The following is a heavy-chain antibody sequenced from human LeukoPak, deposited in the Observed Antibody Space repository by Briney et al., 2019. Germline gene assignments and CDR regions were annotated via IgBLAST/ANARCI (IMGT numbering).Heavy chain of an antibody. D-gene: IGHD5-24*01. Sequence: SQTLSLTCAISGDGVSTNSVAWNWIRQSPSRGLEWLGRTSYRSKWYNDYAVSVKSRITITPDTSKNQFSLQLNSVTPEDTAVYYCAREAEITRFDYWGQGTLVTVSS. CDR1: GDGVSTNSVA. CDR3: AREAEITRFDY. J-gene: IGHJ4*02. CDR2: TSYRSKWYN. V-gene: IGHV6-1*01.